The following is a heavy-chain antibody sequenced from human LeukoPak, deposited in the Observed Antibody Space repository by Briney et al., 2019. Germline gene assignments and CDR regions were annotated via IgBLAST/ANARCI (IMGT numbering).Heavy chain of an antibody. CDR1: GYTFTSYD. CDR3: VAVVVAATRRFDP. CDR2: MNPNSGNT. J-gene: IGHJ5*02. Sequence: GASVKVSCKASGYTFTSYDINWVRQATGQGLEWMGWMNPNSGNTGYVQKFQGRVTMTRNTSISTAYMELSSLRSEDTAVYYCVAVVVAATRRFDPWGQGTLVTVSS. D-gene: IGHD2-15*01. V-gene: IGHV1-8*01.